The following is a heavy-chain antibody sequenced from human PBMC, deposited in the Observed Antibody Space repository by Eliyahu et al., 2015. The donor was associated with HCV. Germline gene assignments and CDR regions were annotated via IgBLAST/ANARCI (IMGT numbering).Heavy chain of an antibody. V-gene: IGHV4-34*01. CDR1: GGSFSXYY. CDR2: INHSGST. D-gene: IGHD4-17*01. Sequence: QVQLQQWGAGLLKPSXTLSLTCAVYGGSFSXYYXXWIRQPPGKGLEWXGEINHSGSTNYNXSLKSRVTISVDTSKNQFSLKLSSVTAADTAVYYCARGRRSTVTTFGFKMGAFDIWGQGTMVTVSS. CDR3: ARGRRSTVTTFGFKMGAFDI. J-gene: IGHJ3*02.